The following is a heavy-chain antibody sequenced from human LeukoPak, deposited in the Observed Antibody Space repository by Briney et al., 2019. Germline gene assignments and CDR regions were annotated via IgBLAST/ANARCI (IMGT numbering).Heavy chain of an antibody. V-gene: IGHV3-23*01. CDR2: ISGSGGST. D-gene: IGHD1-26*01. CDR3: AKGSNSGSYLFDY. CDR1: GFTFSSYW. Sequence: GGSLRLSCAASGFTFSSYWMSWVRQAPGKGLEWVSAISGSGGSTYYADSVKGRFTISRDNSKDTLYLQMNSLRAEDTAVYYCAKGSNSGSYLFDYWGQGTLVTVSS. J-gene: IGHJ4*02.